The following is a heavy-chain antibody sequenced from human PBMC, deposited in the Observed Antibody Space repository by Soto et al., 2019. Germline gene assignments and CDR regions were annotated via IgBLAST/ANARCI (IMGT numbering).Heavy chain of an antibody. V-gene: IGHV3-33*01. Sequence: QVQLVESGGGVVQPGRSLRLSCAASGFTFSSYGMHWVRQAPGKGLEWVAVIWYDGSNKYYADSVKGRFTISRDNSKNTVYLEMNSLRAEDRAVYYCARGGRRYYYYHRDVWGKGTTVTVS. J-gene: IGHJ6*03. CDR1: GFTFSSYG. D-gene: IGHD6-25*01. CDR2: IWYDGSNK. CDR3: ARGGRRYYYYHRDV.